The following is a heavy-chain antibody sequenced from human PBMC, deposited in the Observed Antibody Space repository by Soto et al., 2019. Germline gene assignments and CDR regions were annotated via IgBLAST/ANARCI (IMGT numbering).Heavy chain of an antibody. CDR2: IWCCXSKE. V-gene: IGHV3-33*01. CDR1: CLKIRSNS. Sequence: VGSIRHSGAASCLKIRSNSRHWVRQAPRKVVESVAVIWCCXSKEYYAASVKSRFTICRDRSQKALYLQMGSLRTDDTAVYYCARFTWGDPSGYFVYWGQGTLVTVSS. CDR3: ARFTWGDPSGYFVY. J-gene: IGHJ4*02. D-gene: IGHD3-22*01.